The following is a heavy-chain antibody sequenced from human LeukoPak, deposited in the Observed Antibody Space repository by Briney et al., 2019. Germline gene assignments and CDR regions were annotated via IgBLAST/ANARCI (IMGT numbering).Heavy chain of an antibody. CDR1: GFTFSSYW. CDR3: ARDQPNSSGYLGFDY. D-gene: IGHD3-22*01. Sequence: PGGSLRLSCAASGFTFSSYWMSWVRQAPGKGLEWVANIKQDGSEKYYVDSVKGRFTISRDNAKSSLYLQMNSLRAEDTAVYYCARDQPNSSGYLGFDYWGQGTLVTVSS. J-gene: IGHJ4*02. V-gene: IGHV3-7*01. CDR2: IKQDGSEK.